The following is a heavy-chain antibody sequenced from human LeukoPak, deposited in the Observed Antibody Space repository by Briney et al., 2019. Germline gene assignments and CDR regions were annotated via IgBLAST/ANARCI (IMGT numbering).Heavy chain of an antibody. D-gene: IGHD3-22*01. CDR1: GFTFSSYA. CDR2: ISGSGGST. Sequence: PGGSLRLSCAASGFTFSSYAMSWVRQAPGKGLEWVSAISGSGGSTYYADSVKGRFTSSRDNSKSTLYLQMNSLRAEDTAVYYCARMQRITMIVVVITSAAFDIWGQGTMVTVSS. V-gene: IGHV3-23*01. J-gene: IGHJ3*02. CDR3: ARMQRITMIVVVITSAAFDI.